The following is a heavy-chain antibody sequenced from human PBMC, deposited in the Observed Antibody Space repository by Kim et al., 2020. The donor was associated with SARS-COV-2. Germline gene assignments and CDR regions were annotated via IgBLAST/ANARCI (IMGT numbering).Heavy chain of an antibody. CDR1: GGSIDSYY. J-gene: IGHJ4*02. D-gene: IGHD2-2*01. CDR2: IYHSGTT. V-gene: IGHV4-59*13. CDR3: ARSRRYCTRFGCYDRFDY. Sequence: SETLSLTCTVSGGSIDSYYWSWIRQPPGKGLEWIGYIYHSGTTNYNPSLKSRVTISVDASSNHFSLKMTSMTAADTAVYYCARSRRYCTRFGCYDRFDYWGQGALVTVSS.